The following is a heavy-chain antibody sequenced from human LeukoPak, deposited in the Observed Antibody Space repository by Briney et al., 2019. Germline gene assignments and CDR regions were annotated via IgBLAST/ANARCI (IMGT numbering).Heavy chain of an antibody. CDR3: ARGPGGSSSSDFDY. Sequence: PSETLSLTCTVSGGSISSGSYYWSRIRQPAGKGLEWIRRIYTSGSTNYNPSLKSRVTISLDTSKNQFSLNLSSVTAADTAVYYCARGPGGSSSSDFDYWGQGTLVTVSS. CDR1: GGSISSGSYY. D-gene: IGHD6-6*01. J-gene: IGHJ4*02. CDR2: IYTSGST. V-gene: IGHV4-61*02.